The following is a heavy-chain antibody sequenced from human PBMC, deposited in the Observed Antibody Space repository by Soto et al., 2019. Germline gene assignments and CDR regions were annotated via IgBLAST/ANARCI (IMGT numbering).Heavy chain of an antibody. Sequence: QVRLVQSGPEVKKPEASVKVSCKASGYTFSSSAISWVRLAPGQGPEWMGWISSSGVTNYAQNFQARVTLTVDSSTTTADIEVRSRSSADTAIYYSAIDHGGYGTFDYWGQGTLVTVSS. CDR1: GYTFSSSA. CDR3: AIDHGGYGTFDY. D-gene: IGHD5-12*01. V-gene: IGHV1-18*04. J-gene: IGHJ4*02. CDR2: ISSSGVT.